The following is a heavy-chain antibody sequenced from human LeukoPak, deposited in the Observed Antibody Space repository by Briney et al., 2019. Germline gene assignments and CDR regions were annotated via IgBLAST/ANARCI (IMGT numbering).Heavy chain of an antibody. CDR1: EYTLTSYY. V-gene: IGHV1-46*01. CDR2: INPSGGST. CDR3: ARDDASRKTFDY. Sequence: GASAKVSCTASEYTLTSYYLHWVRQAPGQGLEWMAIINPSGGSTNYAQKFQGRVTMTRDTSTSTVYMELSSLRSEDTAVYYCARDDASRKTFDYWGQGALVTVSS. D-gene: IGHD2-2*01. J-gene: IGHJ4*02.